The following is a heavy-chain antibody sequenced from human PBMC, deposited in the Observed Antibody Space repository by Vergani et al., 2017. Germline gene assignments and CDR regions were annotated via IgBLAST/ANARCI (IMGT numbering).Heavy chain of an antibody. CDR1: GFTFSSYA. D-gene: IGHD2-2*02. Sequence: EVQLLESGGGLVQPGGSLRLSCAASGFTFSSYAMSWVRQAPGKGLEWVSAISGSGGSTYYADSVKGRFTISRDNSKNTLYLQMNSLRAEDTAVYYCAKAXPPTLYDIVVVPAAIGVYYFDYWGQGTLVTVSS. V-gene: IGHV3-23*01. J-gene: IGHJ4*02. CDR2: ISGSGGST. CDR3: AKAXPPTLYDIVVVPAAIGVYYFDY.